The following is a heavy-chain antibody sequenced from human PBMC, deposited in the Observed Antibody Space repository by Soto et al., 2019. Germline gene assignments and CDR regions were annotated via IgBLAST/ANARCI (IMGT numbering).Heavy chain of an antibody. D-gene: IGHD4-17*01. CDR2: INPSGGST. V-gene: IGHV1-46*01. CDR1: GYTFTSYY. CDR3: ARGGMTTVTADYFDY. J-gene: IGHJ4*02. Sequence: QVQLVQSGAEVKKPGASVKVSCKASGYTFTSYYMHWVRQAPGQGLELMGIINPSGGSTSYAQKCQGRATMARDTSTSTVGMELSSLRSEDTAVYYCARGGMTTVTADYFDYWGQGTLLTVSS.